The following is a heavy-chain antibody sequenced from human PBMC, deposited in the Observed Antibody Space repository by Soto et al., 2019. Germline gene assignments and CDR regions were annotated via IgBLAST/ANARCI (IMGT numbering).Heavy chain of an antibody. CDR1: GYAFVDHY. CDR2: INPNGGVT. CDR3: ARDLDPYFGPGSRHGFFDF. Sequence: QGQLVQSGAEVKKPGASVKVSCKASGYAFVDHYIHWLRQAPGQGLEWMGWINPNGGVTKYAQKFRGRVTMTGDTSISNVYMDLSGLRSDDMAVYYCARDLDPYFGPGSRHGFFDFWGQGTLVTVSS. V-gene: IGHV1-2*02. D-gene: IGHD3-10*01. J-gene: IGHJ4*02.